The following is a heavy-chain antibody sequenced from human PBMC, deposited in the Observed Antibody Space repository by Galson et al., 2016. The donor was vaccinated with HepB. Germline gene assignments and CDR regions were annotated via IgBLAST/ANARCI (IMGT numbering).Heavy chain of an antibody. CDR2: IWAGGLNK. Sequence: SLRLSCAASGFTFTTYGFHWVRQAPGKGLEWVALIWAGGLNKYYADSAKGRFTMSRDNSKNALYLQMDSLRAEDTAVYYCARDRGYCTSTGCYPGGYYDYWGQGTLVTVSS. CDR3: ARDRGYCTSTGCYPGGYYDY. D-gene: IGHD2-2*01. V-gene: IGHV3-33*01. J-gene: IGHJ4*02. CDR1: GFTFTTYG.